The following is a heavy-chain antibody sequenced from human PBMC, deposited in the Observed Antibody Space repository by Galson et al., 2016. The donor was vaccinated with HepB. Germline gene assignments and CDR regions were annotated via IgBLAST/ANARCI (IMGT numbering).Heavy chain of an antibody. D-gene: IGHD2-15*01. CDR1: AGAINIGGYF. CDR2: ISHSGSA. Sequence: TLSLTCNVSAGAINIGGYFWSWIRQHPGRGLEWIGYISHSGSAYFNPSLKSRSTISVDTSRNQFSLDLRSVTAADTAVYFCARYGSWTGFDYGGQGILVTVAS. J-gene: IGHJ4*02. V-gene: IGHV4-31*03. CDR3: ARYGSWTGFDY.